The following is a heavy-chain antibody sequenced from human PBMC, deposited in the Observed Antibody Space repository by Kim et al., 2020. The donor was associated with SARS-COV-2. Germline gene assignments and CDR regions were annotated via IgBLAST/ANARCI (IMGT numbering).Heavy chain of an antibody. CDR3: ARDVARVRVATKSWFDP. Sequence: KSRVTISVDTSKNQFSLKLSSVTAADTAVYYCARDVARVRVATKSWFDPWGQGTLVTVSS. V-gene: IGHV4-39*07. J-gene: IGHJ5*02. D-gene: IGHD3-10*01.